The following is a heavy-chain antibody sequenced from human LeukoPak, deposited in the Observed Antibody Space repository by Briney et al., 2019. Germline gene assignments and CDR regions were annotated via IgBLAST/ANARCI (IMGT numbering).Heavy chain of an antibody. D-gene: IGHD6-13*01. CDR3: SRVAEAAAFDS. V-gene: IGHV3-21*06. Sequence: GGSLRLSCAASGFTFSTYSMNWVRQAPGKGLEWVSSISSNSRYIYYADSMRGRFTISRDNAKNSLYLQMNSLKPEDTAVYYCSRVAEAAAFDSWGQGTLVTVPS. CDR2: ISSNSRYI. J-gene: IGHJ4*02. CDR1: GFTFSTYS.